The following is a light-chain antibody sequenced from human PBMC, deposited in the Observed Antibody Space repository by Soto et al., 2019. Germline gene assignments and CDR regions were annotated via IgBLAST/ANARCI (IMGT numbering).Light chain of an antibody. J-gene: IGKJ1*01. CDR1: QGISSW. CDR3: QQYNSYPWT. CDR2: DAS. V-gene: IGKV1-5*01. Sequence: DIQMTQSPSTLSASVGDRVTITCRASQGISSWLAWYQQKPGKAPNLLIYDASSLESGVPSRFSGSGSGTEFTLTISSLQPDDFATYYCQQYNSYPWTFGQGTKVGIK.